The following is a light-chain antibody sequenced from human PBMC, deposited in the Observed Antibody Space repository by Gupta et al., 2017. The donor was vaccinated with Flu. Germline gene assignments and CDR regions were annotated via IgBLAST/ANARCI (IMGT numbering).Light chain of an antibody. CDR1: QSDSSN. Sequence: ELVMTQPPATLSVSPGERATHSCRASQSDSSNLAWYQQKPGQAPRLLIYGASTRATGIPARFSGSGSGTEFTLTISSLQSEDFAVYYCQQYNNWPQEFGRGTKVDIK. CDR2: GAS. CDR3: QQYNNWPQE. V-gene: IGKV3-15*01. J-gene: IGKJ3*01.